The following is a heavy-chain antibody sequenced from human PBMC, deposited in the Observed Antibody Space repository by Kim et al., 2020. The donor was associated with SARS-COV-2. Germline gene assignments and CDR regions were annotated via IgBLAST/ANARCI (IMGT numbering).Heavy chain of an antibody. V-gene: IGHV3-30*18. CDR2: ISFDGRKK. Sequence: GGSLRLSCAASGFTFSSYGMHWVRQAPGKGLEWVTIISFDGRKKYHADSVKGRFTISRDNSKNTQYLQMNSLRAEDTAVYYCAKDRVAAAGDYYYYGMDVWRQGTTVTVSS. J-gene: IGHJ6*02. D-gene: IGHD6-13*01. CDR1: GFTFSSYG. CDR3: AKDRVAAAGDYYYYGMDV.